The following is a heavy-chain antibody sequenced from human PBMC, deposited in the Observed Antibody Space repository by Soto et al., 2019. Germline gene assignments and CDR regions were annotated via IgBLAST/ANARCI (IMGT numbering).Heavy chain of an antibody. D-gene: IGHD3-16*02. CDR1: GYTFTSYD. CDR3: ARGSHTYYDYVWGSYRHDY. CDR2: MNPNSGNT. Sequence: ASVKVSCKASGYTFTSYDINWVRQATGQGLEWMGWMNPNSGNTGYAQKFQGRVTMTRNTSISTAYMELSSLRSEDTAVYYCARGSHTYYDYVWGSYRHDYWGQGTLVTVSS. J-gene: IGHJ4*02. V-gene: IGHV1-8*01.